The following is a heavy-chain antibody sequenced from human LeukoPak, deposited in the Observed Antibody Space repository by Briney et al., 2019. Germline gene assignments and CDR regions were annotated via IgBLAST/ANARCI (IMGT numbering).Heavy chain of an antibody. CDR2: MNPNSGNT. Sequence: ASVKVSCKASGYTFTSYDINWVRQATGQGLEWMGRMNPNSGNTGYARNFQGRVTMTRNTSISTAFMELSSLRSEDTAVYYCARGNRIRYCSGGSCHATLYYFDYWGQGTLVTVSS. CDR3: ARGNRIRYCSGGSCHATLYYFDY. D-gene: IGHD2-15*01. V-gene: IGHV1-8*01. CDR1: GYTFTSYD. J-gene: IGHJ4*02.